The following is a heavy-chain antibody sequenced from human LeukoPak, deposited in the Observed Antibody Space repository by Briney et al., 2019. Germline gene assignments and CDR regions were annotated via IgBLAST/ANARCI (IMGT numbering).Heavy chain of an antibody. CDR3: ARGPYSGSYYVNYFDY. CDR1: GGSISSYY. Sequence: NPSETLSLTCTVSGGSISSYYWSWIRQPPGKGLEXXXYIYYSGSTNYDPSLKSRVTISVDTSKNQFSLKLSSVTAADTAVYYCARGPYSGSYYVNYFDYWGQGTLVTVSS. D-gene: IGHD1-26*01. J-gene: IGHJ4*02. V-gene: IGHV4-59*01. CDR2: IYYSGST.